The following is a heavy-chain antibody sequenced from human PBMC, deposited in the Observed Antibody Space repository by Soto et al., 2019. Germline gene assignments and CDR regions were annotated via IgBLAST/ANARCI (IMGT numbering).Heavy chain of an antibody. CDR2: IDHSGST. D-gene: IGHD6-13*01. CDR1: GGSISSSNW. J-gene: IGHJ4*02. CDR3: ARVGSSGHLRGQGDFYFDY. Sequence: PSETLSLPCAFSGGSISSSNWWSWVRQPPGKGLEWRGEIDHSGSTNYSPSLKNRVTISVDKSKNQFSLKLSSVTAADTAVDYCARVGSSGHLRGQGDFYFDYWGQGTLVTVSS. V-gene: IGHV4-4*02.